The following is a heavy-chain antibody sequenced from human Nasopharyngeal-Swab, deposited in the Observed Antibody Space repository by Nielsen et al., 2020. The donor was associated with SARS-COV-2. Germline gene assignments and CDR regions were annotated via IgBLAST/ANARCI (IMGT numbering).Heavy chain of an antibody. J-gene: IGHJ5*02. Sequence: GDSLKISCAASGFTFYDYAMHSVRQAPGKGLECVSLISGDGGSTYYADSVKGRFTISRDNSKNSLYLQMNSLRTEDTALYYCAKGAAGAPIAAAGNNWFDPWGQGTLVTVSS. CDR3: AKGAAGAPIAAAGNNWFDP. V-gene: IGHV3-43*02. D-gene: IGHD6-13*01. CDR1: GFTFYDYA. CDR2: ISGDGGST.